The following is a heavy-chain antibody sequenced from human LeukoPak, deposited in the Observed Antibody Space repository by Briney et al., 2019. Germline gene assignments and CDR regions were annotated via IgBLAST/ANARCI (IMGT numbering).Heavy chain of an antibody. CDR2: IYYSGST. V-gene: IGHV4-59*08. J-gene: IGHJ5*02. CDR3: ARLNSPWITMVRGVIITGSRDWFDP. CDR1: GGSISSYY. D-gene: IGHD3-10*01. Sequence: PSETLSLTCTVSGGSISSYYWSWIRQPPGEGLEWIGYIYYSGSTNYNPSLKSRVTISVDTSKNQFSLKLSSVTAADTAVYYCARLNSPWITMVRGVIITGSRDWFDPWGQGTLVTVSS.